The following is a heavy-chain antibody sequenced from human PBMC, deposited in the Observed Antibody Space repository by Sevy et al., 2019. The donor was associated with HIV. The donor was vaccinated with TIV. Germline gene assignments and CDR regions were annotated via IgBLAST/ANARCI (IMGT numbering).Heavy chain of an antibody. D-gene: IGHD3-10*01. Sequence: GGSLRLSCAASGFTFSSYDMHWVRRAPGKGLEWVAIILHDGSYREYVDSVRGRFTMSRDNSKNTSYLQMNGLSIEDTAVYYCAKNRLPGGSYFSRHGLDVWGRGTTVTVSS. V-gene: IGHV3-30*18. CDR2: ILHDGSYR. CDR3: AKNRLPGGSYFSRHGLDV. CDR1: GFTFSSYD. J-gene: IGHJ6*02.